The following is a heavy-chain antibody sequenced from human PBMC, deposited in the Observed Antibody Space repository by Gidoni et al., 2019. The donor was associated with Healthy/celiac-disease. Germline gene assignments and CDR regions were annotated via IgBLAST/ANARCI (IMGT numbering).Heavy chain of an antibody. CDR3: ARGPKYIGVRGAIRLDY. CDR1: GGSFSGYY. CDR2: INHSGST. Sequence: QVQLQQWGAGLLKPSETLSLTCAVYGGSFSGYYWSWIRQPPGKGLEWIGEINHSGSTNYNPSLKSRVTISVDTSKNQFSLKLSSVTAADTAVYYCARGPKYIGVRGAIRLDYWGQGTLVTVSS. J-gene: IGHJ4*02. D-gene: IGHD3-10*01. V-gene: IGHV4-34*01.